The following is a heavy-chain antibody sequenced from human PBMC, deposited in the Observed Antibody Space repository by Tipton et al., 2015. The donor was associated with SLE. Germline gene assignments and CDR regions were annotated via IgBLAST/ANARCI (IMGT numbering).Heavy chain of an antibody. D-gene: IGHD1-7*01. CDR1: GFTLNNDW. CDR2: IKPDGRTI. Sequence: SLRLSCAASGFTLNNDWMHWVRQAPGKGLVWVSRIKPDGRTINYADVVKGRFTISRDSAENTLYLQMNSLRAEDTAVYYCARDFTGPKVWWGQGTLVTASS. J-gene: IGHJ4*02. CDR3: ARDFTGPKVW. V-gene: IGHV3-74*01.